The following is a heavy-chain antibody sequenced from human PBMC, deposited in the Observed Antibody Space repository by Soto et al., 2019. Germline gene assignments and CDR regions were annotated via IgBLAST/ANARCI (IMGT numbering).Heavy chain of an antibody. CDR3: VRFVRGRKTCGMDV. D-gene: IGHD2-8*01. CDR1: GFTFSSYS. Sequence: EVQLVESGGGLVKPGGSLRLSCAASGFTFSSYSMNWVRQAPGKGLEWVSSISSSSSYIYYADSVKGRFTISRDNAKNSLYLQMNSLRAEDTAVYYCVRFVRGRKTCGMDVWGQGTTVTVSS. V-gene: IGHV3-21*01. CDR2: ISSSSSYI. J-gene: IGHJ6*02.